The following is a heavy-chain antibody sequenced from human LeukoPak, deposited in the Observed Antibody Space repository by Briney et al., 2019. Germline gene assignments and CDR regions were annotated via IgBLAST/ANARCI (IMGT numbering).Heavy chain of an antibody. CDR2: ISYSGST. CDR3: ARGRWYDWFDP. J-gene: IGHJ5*02. CDR1: GVSISSSSYY. D-gene: IGHD6-13*01. Sequence: SETLSLTCTVSGVSISSSSYYWGWIRQPPGKGLEWIGSISYSGSTYYNPSLKSRVTISVDTSKNQCSLKLSSVTAADTAVYYCARGRWYDWFDPWGQGTLVTVSS. V-gene: IGHV4-39*07.